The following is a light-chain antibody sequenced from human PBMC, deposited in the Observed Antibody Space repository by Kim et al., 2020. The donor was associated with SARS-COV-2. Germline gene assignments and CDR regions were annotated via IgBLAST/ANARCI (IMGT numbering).Light chain of an antibody. CDR1: QCISVY. J-gene: IGKJ2*01. CDR3: QQLNSYPPT. Sequence: SASVGGRVTITCRTIQCISVYLAWFQQQPGKAPTLLIYAASTLQGGVPSRFSGSGSGTEFTLTIGSLQPEDFATYYCQQLNSYPPTFGQGTKLEI. CDR2: AAS. V-gene: IGKV1-9*01.